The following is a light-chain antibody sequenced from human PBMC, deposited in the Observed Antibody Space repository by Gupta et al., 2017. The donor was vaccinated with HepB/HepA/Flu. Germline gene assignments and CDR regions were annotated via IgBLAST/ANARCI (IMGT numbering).Light chain of an antibody. CDR3: QQHHEFPHT. V-gene: IGKV4-1*01. CDR1: ESLLFTKNNLNY. J-gene: IGKJ2*01. CDR2: WAS. Sequence: DIVMTQSPDSLSVSLGERATLNCKSSESLLFTKNNLNYVSWFQQKAGQPPKLLIYWASRRQSGVPDRFTGSGSETDFTLTIDSLQAEDAAVYYCQQHHEFPHTFGRGTKVEI.